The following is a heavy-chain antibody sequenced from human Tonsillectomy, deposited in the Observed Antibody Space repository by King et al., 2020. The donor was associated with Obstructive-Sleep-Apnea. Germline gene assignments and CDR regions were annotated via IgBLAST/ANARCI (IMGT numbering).Heavy chain of an antibody. V-gene: IGHV1-2*02. CDR2: INPNSGGT. Sequence: QLVQSGAEVKKPGASVKVSCKASGYTFTGYYMHWVRQAPGQGLEWMGWINPNSGGTNYAQYFQGRVTMTRDTSTSTAYMEVSRLRSDDTAVYYCARSLYRGVIPFLLYFDHWGQGTLVTVSS. J-gene: IGHJ4*02. CDR1: GYTFTGYY. D-gene: IGHD1-26*01. CDR3: ARSLYRGVIPFLLYFDH.